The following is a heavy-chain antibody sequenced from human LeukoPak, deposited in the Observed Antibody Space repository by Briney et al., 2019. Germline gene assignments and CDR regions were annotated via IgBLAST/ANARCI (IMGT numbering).Heavy chain of an antibody. CDR2: IYTSGST. CDR3: ARGAYSSGWSFLFDY. CDR1: GGSISSYY. J-gene: IGHJ4*02. Sequence: SETLSFTCTVSGGSISSYYWSWIRQPAGKGLEWIGRIYTSGSTNYNPSLKSRVTMSVDTSKNQFSLKLSSVTAADTAVYYCARGAYSSGWSFLFDYWGQGTLVTVSS. D-gene: IGHD6-19*01. V-gene: IGHV4-4*07.